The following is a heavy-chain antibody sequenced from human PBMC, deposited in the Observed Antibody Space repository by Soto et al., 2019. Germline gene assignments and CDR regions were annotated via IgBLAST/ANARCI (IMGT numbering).Heavy chain of an antibody. V-gene: IGHV3-48*01. CDR1: GFTFSSYS. Sequence: RLSCAASGFTFSSYSMNWVRQAPGKGLEWVSNITSRSDNIFYADSVMGRFTISRDNFKNTLYLQMNSLRSEDTVVYYCAKDDYGVVAATIYWGQGTLVTVSS. CDR2: ITSRSDNI. J-gene: IGHJ4*02. D-gene: IGHD2-15*01. CDR3: AKDDYGVVAATIY.